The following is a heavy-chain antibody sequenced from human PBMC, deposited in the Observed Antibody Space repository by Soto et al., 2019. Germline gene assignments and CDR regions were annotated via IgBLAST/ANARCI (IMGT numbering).Heavy chain of an antibody. CDR1: GFNFNTFA. V-gene: IGHV3-23*01. CDR3: AKDPPSPWTANWVDP. CDR2: ISSSGGSR. D-gene: IGHD1-1*01. Sequence: PGGSLRLSCAAAGFNFNTFAMSRIRQAPGKGLEWVSHISSSGGSRDYADSVRGRFFISRDNSKNVLFLQMNSLRVDDTATYYCAKDPPSPWTANWVDPWGKGTLVTVSS. J-gene: IGHJ5*02.